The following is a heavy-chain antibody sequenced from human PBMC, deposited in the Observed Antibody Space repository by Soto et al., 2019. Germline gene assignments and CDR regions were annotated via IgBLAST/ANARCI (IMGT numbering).Heavy chain of an antibody. J-gene: IGHJ6*02. CDR1: GGFVNSDTHS. CDR2: IYSGGST. Sequence: PSETPSVTCTVSGGFVNSDTHSWSWIRQTPGKRLEWIGFIYSGGSTKNPSLRSRVTMSVDTSKNQFSLKLRSVIVADTAVYHCARFVRSCSATTCSTRADVWGQGITVTVSS. V-gene: IGHV4-61*01. D-gene: IGHD2-2*01. CDR3: ARFVRSCSATTCSTRADV.